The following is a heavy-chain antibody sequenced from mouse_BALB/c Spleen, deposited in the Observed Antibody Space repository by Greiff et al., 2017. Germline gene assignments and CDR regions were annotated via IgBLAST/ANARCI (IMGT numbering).Heavy chain of an antibody. CDR1: GYAFSSYW. D-gene: IGHD1-1*01. CDR2: IYPGDGDT. J-gene: IGHJ2*01. Sequence: VKLQQSGAELVRPGSSVKISCKASGYAFSSYWMNWVKQRPGQGLEWIGQIYPGDGDTNYNGKFKGKATLTADKSSSTAYMQLSSLTSEDSAVYFCALITTVVASDYWGQGTTLTVSS. CDR3: ALITTVVASDY. V-gene: IGHV1-80*01.